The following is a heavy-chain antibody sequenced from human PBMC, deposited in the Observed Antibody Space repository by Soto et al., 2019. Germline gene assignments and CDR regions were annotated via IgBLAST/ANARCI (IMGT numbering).Heavy chain of an antibody. CDR1: GFTFRSYA. J-gene: IGHJ6*02. CDR3: AKEVVPAALYGMDV. Sequence: GGSLRLSCAASGFTFRSYAMNWVRQAPGKGLEWVSGLSGSGGSTYYADSVKGRFTISRDNSKNTLPLQMNSLRAEDTAVYYCAKEVVPAALYGMDVWGQGTTVTVSS. CDR2: LSGSGGST. V-gene: IGHV3-23*01. D-gene: IGHD2-2*01.